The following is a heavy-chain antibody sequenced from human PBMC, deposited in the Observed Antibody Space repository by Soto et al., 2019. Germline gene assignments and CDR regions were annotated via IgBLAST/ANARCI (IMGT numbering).Heavy chain of an antibody. J-gene: IGHJ4*02. V-gene: IGHV3-21*01. CDR3: AKDFGNYDLLTGDPAFGY. Sequence: GVSLRLSCAASGFPFSSKSMNCVRQVPGKGLEWVSFISSSATFIYYTDSVRGRFTISRVDAKNSLYMQMDSMRAEDKAVYEWAKDFGNYDLLTGDPAFGYCGQGTSVT. CDR1: GFPFSSKS. CDR2: ISSSATFI. D-gene: IGHD3-9*01.